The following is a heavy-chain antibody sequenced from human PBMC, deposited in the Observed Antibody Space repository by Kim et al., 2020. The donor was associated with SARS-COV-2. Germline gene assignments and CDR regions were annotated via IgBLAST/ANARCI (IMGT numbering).Heavy chain of an antibody. D-gene: IGHD1-26*01. CDR1: GFTFNTYG. V-gene: IGHV3-30*18. Sequence: GGSLRLSCAASGFTFNTYGMHWVRQAPGEGLEWVAVISYDGSNKYYADSLKGRFTISRDNSKNTLYLQMNSLRIEDTAVYYCAKSFSGSYFGYDYWGQGTLVTVSS. CDR3: AKSFSGSYFGYDY. CDR2: ISYDGSNK. J-gene: IGHJ4*02.